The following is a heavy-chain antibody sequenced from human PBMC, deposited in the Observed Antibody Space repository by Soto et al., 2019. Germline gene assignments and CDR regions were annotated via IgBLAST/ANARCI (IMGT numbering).Heavy chain of an antibody. Sequence: EVQLVESGGGLVQPGGSLRLSCAASGFTFSDHYMDWVRQAPGKGLEWVGGTRNKANSYTTEYAASVKGRFTISRDDSKNSLYLQMNSLKTEDTAVYYCARARRDVLRFLEWLPSYYMDVWGKGTTVTVSS. CDR1: GFTFSDHY. V-gene: IGHV3-72*01. CDR3: ARARRDVLRFLEWLPSYYMDV. D-gene: IGHD3-3*01. J-gene: IGHJ6*03. CDR2: TRNKANSYTT.